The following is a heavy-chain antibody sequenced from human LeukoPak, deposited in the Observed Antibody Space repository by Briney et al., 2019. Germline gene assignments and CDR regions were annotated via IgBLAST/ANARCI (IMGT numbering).Heavy chain of an antibody. CDR2: ISAYNGNT. V-gene: IGHV1-18*01. Sequence: ASVKVSCKASGGAFSSYAISWVRQAPGQGLEWMGWISAYNGNTNYAQKLQGRVTMTTDTSTSTAYMELRGLRSDDTAVYYCARGYGDYVWDGWFDPWGQGTLVTVSS. D-gene: IGHD4-17*01. CDR3: ARGYGDYVWDGWFDP. J-gene: IGHJ5*02. CDR1: GGAFSSYA.